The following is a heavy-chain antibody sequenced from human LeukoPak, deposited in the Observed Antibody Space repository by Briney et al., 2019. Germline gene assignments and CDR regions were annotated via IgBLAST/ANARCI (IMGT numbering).Heavy chain of an antibody. D-gene: IGHD3-3*01. CDR1: GFTFSSYW. J-gene: IGHJ4*02. V-gene: IGHV3-74*01. Sequence: GGSLRLSCAASGFTFSSYWMHWVRHAPGKGLVWVSRINSDGSSTSYADSVKGRFTISRDNAKNTLYLQMNSLRAEDTAVYYCARGPPYDFWSGYRDFDYWGQGTLVTVSS. CDR2: INSDGSST. CDR3: ARGPPYDFWSGYRDFDY.